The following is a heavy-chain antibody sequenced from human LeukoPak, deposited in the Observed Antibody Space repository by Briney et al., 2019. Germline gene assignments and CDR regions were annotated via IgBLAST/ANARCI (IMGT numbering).Heavy chain of an antibody. V-gene: IGHV4-34*01. Sequence: SETLSLTCAVSGWSFSGYYWSWFRQPPGKGLEWIGQINHTGSTNYTPSLKSRVTVAVDTSKNQFSLNLRSVTAADTAVYYCARHGSVRSPLGPWGQGTLVTVSS. CDR2: INHTGST. J-gene: IGHJ5*02. CDR1: GWSFSGYY. D-gene: IGHD3-10*01. CDR3: ARHGSVRSPLGP.